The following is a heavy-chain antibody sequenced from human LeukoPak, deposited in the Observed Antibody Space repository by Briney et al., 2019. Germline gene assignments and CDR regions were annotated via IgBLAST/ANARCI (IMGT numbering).Heavy chain of an antibody. J-gene: IGHJ6*03. V-gene: IGHV3-7*01. CDR1: GFTFVIHW. CDR3: ARDRYSSSWLYYYYYMDV. D-gene: IGHD6-13*01. Sequence: GGSLRLSCAASGFTFVIHWMAWVRQAPGKGLEWVANIKQDGSEKYYVDSVKGRFTISRDNAKNSLYLQMNSLRAEDTAVYYCARDRYSSSWLYYYYYMDVWGKGTTVTISS. CDR2: IKQDGSEK.